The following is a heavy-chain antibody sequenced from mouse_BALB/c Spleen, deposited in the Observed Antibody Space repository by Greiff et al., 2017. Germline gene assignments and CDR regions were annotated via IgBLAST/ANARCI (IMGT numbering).Heavy chain of an antibody. Sequence: EVMLVESGGGLVQPKGSLKLSCAASGFTFNTYAMNWVRQAPGKGLEWVARIRSKSNNYATYYADSVKDRFTISRDDSQSMLYLQMNNLKTEDTAMYYCVRITTSGAYWGQGTLVTVSA. V-gene: IGHV10-1*02. D-gene: IGHD1-1*01. CDR2: IRSKSNNYAT. CDR3: VRITTSGAY. CDR1: GFTFNTYA. J-gene: IGHJ3*01.